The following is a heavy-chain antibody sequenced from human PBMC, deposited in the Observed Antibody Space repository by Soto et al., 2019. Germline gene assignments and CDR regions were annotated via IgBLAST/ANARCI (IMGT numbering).Heavy chain of an antibody. J-gene: IGHJ4*02. CDR1: GFSLSTSGVG. Sequence: QITLKESGPTLVKPTQTLTLTCTFSGFSLSTSGVGVGWIRQPPGKALEWLALIYWDDDKRYSPSLKSRLTITKDTSKNQVVLTLTNMDPVDTATYYCAHPLPGSSTHYFDYWGQGTLVTVSS. V-gene: IGHV2-5*02. CDR3: AHPLPGSSTHYFDY. CDR2: IYWDDDK. D-gene: IGHD6-6*01.